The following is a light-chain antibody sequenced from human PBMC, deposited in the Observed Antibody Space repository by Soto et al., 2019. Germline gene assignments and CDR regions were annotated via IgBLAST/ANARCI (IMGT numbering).Light chain of an antibody. CDR2: SNN. CDR1: SSNIGSNT. V-gene: IGLV1-44*01. Sequence: QSVLTQPPSASGTPGQRVTISCSGSSSNIGSNTVNWYQQLPGTAPKLLIYSNNQRPSGVPDRFSGSKSGTSASLAISGLQCEDEADYYCAAWDDSLNGQVVFGGGTKVTVL. J-gene: IGLJ2*01. CDR3: AAWDDSLNGQVV.